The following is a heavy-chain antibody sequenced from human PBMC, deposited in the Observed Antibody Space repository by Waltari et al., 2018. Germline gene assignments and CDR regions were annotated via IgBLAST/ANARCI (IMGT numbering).Heavy chain of an antibody. V-gene: IGHV1-8*02. CDR1: GYPCSDYD. J-gene: IGHJ4*02. Sequence: QMQLVQSGAEVKKPGASVKVSCKASGYPCSDYDITWVRQATGHGLEWMGWINPKSGNTVSAQNFQDRVTITRDPSTSTVYMELSSLRSDDAAVYYCARVHYDFWSGYYIWGQGTLVTVPS. CDR3: ARVHYDFWSGYYI. D-gene: IGHD3-3*01. CDR2: INPKSGNT.